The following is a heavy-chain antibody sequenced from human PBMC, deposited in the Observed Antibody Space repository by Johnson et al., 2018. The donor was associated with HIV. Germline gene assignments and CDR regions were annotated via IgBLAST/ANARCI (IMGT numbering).Heavy chain of an antibody. CDR2: ISYDGSNK. V-gene: IGHV3-30-3*02. D-gene: IGHD3-10*01. CDR1: GFTFSSYA. CDR3: AKSTQASIVRESGPYGAFHI. Sequence: QVQLVESGGGVVQPGRSLRLSCAASGFTFSSYAMHWVRQAPGKGLAWVAVISYDGSNKYYADSVKGRFTISRDNSKNTLYLQMNSRRAEDTAVHYCAKSTQASIVRESGPYGAFHIWGQGTMVTVSS. J-gene: IGHJ3*02.